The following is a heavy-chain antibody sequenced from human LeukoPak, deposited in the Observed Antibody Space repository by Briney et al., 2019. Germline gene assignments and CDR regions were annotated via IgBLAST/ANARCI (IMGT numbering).Heavy chain of an antibody. J-gene: IGHJ4*02. CDR2: IGSTTTDM. CDR1: GFSLRTFT. D-gene: IGHD5-18*01. CDR3: ARGLQPIDY. V-gene: IGHV3-21*01. Sequence: GGSLRLSCAASGFSLRTFTLHWVRQAPGKGLEWVSSIGSTTTDMSYTGSVKGRFSISRDNAKNSLSLQMNSLRAEDTAVYYCARGLQPIDYWGQGTLVTVSS.